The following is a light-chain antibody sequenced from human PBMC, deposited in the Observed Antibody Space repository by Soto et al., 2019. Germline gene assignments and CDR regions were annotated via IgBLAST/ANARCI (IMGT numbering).Light chain of an antibody. CDR3: QQRSSWWT. CDR1: QSVSSY. Sequence: EIVLTQSPATLSLSPGERATLSCRASQSVSSYLAWYQQKPGQAPKLLIYDASNRATGIPARFSGSGSGTDFTLTISSLEPEDFAVYYCQQRSSWWTFGQGTKVEGK. CDR2: DAS. V-gene: IGKV3-11*01. J-gene: IGKJ1*01.